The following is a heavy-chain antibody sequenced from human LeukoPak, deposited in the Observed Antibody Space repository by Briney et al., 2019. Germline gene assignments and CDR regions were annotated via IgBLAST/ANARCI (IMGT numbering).Heavy chain of an antibody. CDR1: GGSISSTTYS. J-gene: IGHJ1*01. D-gene: IGHD6-19*01. CDR2: INHSGST. CDR3: ARRRRYSSGPGYFQH. Sequence: SETLSLTCTISGGSISSTTYSWGWLRQPPGKGLEWIGEINHSGSTNYNPSLKSRVTISVDTSKNQFSLKLSSVTAADTAVYYCARRRRYSSGPGYFQHWGQGTLVTVSS. V-gene: IGHV4-39*07.